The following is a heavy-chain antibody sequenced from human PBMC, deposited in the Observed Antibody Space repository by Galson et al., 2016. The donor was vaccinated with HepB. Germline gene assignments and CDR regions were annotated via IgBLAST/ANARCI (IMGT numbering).Heavy chain of an antibody. CDR1: GFTFSTYA. CDR3: ARRVSAADCYFCRVDAFDI. D-gene: IGHD2-21*02. J-gene: IGHJ3*02. V-gene: IGHV3-23*01. Sequence: SLRLSCAASGFTFSTYAMSWVRQAPGKGLEWVSLISGGNTYYADSVRGRFTISRDNSKNTLYLQMNSLRAEDTAVYYCARRVSAADCYFCRVDAFDIWGQGTLVTVSS. CDR2: ISGGNT.